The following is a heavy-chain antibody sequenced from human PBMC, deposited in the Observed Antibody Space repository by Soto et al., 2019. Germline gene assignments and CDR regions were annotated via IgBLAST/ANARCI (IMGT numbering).Heavy chain of an antibody. J-gene: IGHJ3*02. CDR1: GGSISSGDYY. D-gene: IGHD2-2*01. CDR3: ARRGYCSSTSCYYAFNI. CDR2: INYSGST. Sequence: TLSLTCTVSGGSISSGDYYWNWIRQPPGKGLEWIGYINYSGSTYYNPSLRSRVTISVDTSKNNFSLKLSSVTAADTAVYFCARRGYCSSTSCYYAFNIWGQGTMVTVSS. V-gene: IGHV4-30-4*01.